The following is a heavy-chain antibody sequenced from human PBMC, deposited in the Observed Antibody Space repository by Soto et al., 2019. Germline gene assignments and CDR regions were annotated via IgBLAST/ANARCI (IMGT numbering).Heavy chain of an antibody. CDR2: ISAYNGNS. D-gene: IGHD2-2*01. J-gene: IGHJ6*02. Sequence: QVQLVQSGAEVKKPGASVKVTCKASTYAFTSYGITWVRQAPGQGLEWVGWISAYNGNSNYAQKYEGRGTMTTDTSTSTAYMELSSLRSDGTAVYYCARIADCSTTSCSFPSRFHVRGYYYYYGLDVWGQGTTVTVSS. CDR3: ARIADCSTTSCSFPSRFHVRGYYYYYGLDV. CDR1: TYAFTSYG. V-gene: IGHV1-18*04.